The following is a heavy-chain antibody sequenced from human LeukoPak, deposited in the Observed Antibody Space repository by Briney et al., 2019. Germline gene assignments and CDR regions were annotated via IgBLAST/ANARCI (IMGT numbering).Heavy chain of an antibody. CDR2: IYTSGST. D-gene: IGHD3-3*01. V-gene: IGHV4-4*07. J-gene: IGHJ6*02. Sequence: SETLSLTCTVSGGSISSYYWSWIRQPAGKGLEWIGRIYTSGSTNYNPSLKSRLTMSVDTSKNQFSLKLSSVTAADTAVYYCAREKTYYDFWSGYPQPSPYYYYGMDVWGQGTTVTVSS. CDR1: GGSISSYY. CDR3: AREKTYYDFWSGYPQPSPYYYYGMDV.